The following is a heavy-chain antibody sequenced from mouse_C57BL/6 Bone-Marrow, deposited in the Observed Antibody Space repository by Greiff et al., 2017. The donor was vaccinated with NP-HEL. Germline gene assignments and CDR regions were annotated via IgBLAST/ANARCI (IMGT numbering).Heavy chain of an antibody. CDR3: AYRLWLRAIDY. CDR2: IHPDGGST. Sequence: QVQLQQPGAELVKPGASVKLSCTASGYTFTSYWMHWVKQRPGQGLEWIGMIHPDGGSTDYAAKFKSKATLTVDKSSSTAYMQLSSLTSEDSAVYYCAYRLWLRAIDYWGQGTSVTVSS. CDR1: GYTFTSYW. D-gene: IGHD2-2*01. V-gene: IGHV1-64*01. J-gene: IGHJ4*01.